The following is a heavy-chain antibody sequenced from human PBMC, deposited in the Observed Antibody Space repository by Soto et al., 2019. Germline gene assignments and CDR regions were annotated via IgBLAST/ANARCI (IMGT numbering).Heavy chain of an antibody. Sequence: QVQLVQSGAEVKKPGASVKVSCKASGYTFTGYYMHWVRQAPGQGLEWMGWINPNSGGTNYAQKLQGRVTMTTDTSTSTAYMELRSLRSDDTAVYYCARDRGVIRDYYYGMDVWGQGTTVTVSS. J-gene: IGHJ6*02. D-gene: IGHD1-26*01. V-gene: IGHV1-2*02. CDR2: INPNSGGT. CDR3: ARDRGVIRDYYYGMDV. CDR1: GYTFTGYY.